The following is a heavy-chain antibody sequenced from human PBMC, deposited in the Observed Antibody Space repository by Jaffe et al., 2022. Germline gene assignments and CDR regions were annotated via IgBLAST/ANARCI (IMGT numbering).Heavy chain of an antibody. V-gene: IGHV1-2*02. D-gene: IGHD3-9*01. Sequence: QVHLVQSGAEVKKPGASMQVSCKASGYTFINYYIHWVRQAPGQGLEWMGWINPHSGATDYAEKFQGRVTMTRDTSIRTAYLELSRLRGDDTAVYFCSILGVTLKTSYEYYMDVWGKGTTVTVSS. J-gene: IGHJ6*03. CDR2: INPHSGAT. CDR3: SILGVTLKTSYEYYMDV. CDR1: GYTFINYY.